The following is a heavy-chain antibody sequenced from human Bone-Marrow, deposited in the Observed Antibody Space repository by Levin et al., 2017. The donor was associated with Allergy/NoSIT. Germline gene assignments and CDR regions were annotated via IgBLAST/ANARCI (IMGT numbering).Heavy chain of an antibody. CDR2: IYYSGNT. D-gene: IGHD3-10*01. J-gene: IGHJ5*02. Sequence: SQTLSLTCSVSGASLSNVNFYWSWIRQHPEKGLEWIGHIYYSGNTYYAPSLESRLTISLDMSKSQFSLKLRSVTAADSALYYCAGEWLGDGSVNWFDPWGQGTLVTVSS. V-gene: IGHV4-31*03. CDR1: GASLSNVNFY. CDR3: AGEWLGDGSVNWFDP.